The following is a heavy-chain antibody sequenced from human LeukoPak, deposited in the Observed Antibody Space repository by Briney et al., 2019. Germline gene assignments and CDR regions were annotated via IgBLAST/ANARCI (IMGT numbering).Heavy chain of an antibody. J-gene: IGHJ6*03. CDR3: ARDPGSSSQTYYYYYMDV. CDR1: GYTFTDYY. CDR2: INPNSGGT. V-gene: IGHV1-2*02. Sequence: ASVKVSCKASGYTFTDYYMHWVRQAPGQGLEWMGWINPNSGGTNYAQKFQGRVTMTRDTSISTAYMELSRLRSDDTAVYYCARDPGSSSQTYYYYYMDVWGKGTTVTVSS. D-gene: IGHD6-6*01.